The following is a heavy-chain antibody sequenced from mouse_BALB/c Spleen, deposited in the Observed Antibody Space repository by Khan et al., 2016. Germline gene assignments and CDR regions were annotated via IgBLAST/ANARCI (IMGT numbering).Heavy chain of an antibody. CDR2: IHYSGRN. Sequence: EVQLQESGPDLVKPSQSLSLTCTVTGYSITSGYSWHWIRQFPGNKLEWMGYIHYSGRNYYDPSLKSRISITRDPSKTQFFLQLNSVTTEDTATYYCARWFLTLFAYWGQGTLVTVSA. J-gene: IGHJ3*01. V-gene: IGHV3-1*02. D-gene: IGHD2-2*01. CDR3: ARWFLTLFAY. CDR1: GYSITSGYS.